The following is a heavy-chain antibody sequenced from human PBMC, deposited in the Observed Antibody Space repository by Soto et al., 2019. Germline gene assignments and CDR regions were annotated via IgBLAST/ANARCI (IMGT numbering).Heavy chain of an antibody. V-gene: IGHV3-23*01. Sequence: GGSLRLSCAASEFTFSSYVMSWVRQAPGKGLEWVSGITGSGGSTYYADSVKGRFTISRDNSKNTLFLQMNSLRAEDTAVYYCAKNPGGSLPWLDPWGQGTLVTVSS. CDR2: ITGSGGST. CDR3: AKNPGGSLPWLDP. J-gene: IGHJ5*02. D-gene: IGHD2-15*01. CDR1: EFTFSSYV.